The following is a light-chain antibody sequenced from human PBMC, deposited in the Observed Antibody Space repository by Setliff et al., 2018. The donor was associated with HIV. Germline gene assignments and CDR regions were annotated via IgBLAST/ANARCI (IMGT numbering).Light chain of an antibody. Sequence: QSVLTQPASVSGSPGPSITISCTGTSNDIGGFNYVSWYQQHPGKAPKLIIYDVSNRPSGVSDRFSGSKSANTASLTISGLQAEDEADYYCSSFTSSHTYVFATGTKVTVL. V-gene: IGLV2-14*03. CDR1: SNDIGGFNY. CDR3: SSFTSSHTYV. CDR2: DVS. J-gene: IGLJ1*01.